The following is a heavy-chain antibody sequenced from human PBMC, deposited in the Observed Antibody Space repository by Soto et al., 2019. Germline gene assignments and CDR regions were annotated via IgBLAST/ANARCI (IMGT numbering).Heavy chain of an antibody. CDR3: ASHPYYYASGF. CDR1: GFTFSDQY. CDR2: ISGDATIT. V-gene: IGHV3-11*01. D-gene: IGHD3-10*01. Sequence: GGSLRLSCAASGFTFSDQYMTWIRQAPGKGLEWVSKISGDATITYYADSVKGRFTVSRDNAKKSLYLQMNSLRAEDTAVYYCASHPYYYASGFWGQGTLVTVSS. J-gene: IGHJ4*02.